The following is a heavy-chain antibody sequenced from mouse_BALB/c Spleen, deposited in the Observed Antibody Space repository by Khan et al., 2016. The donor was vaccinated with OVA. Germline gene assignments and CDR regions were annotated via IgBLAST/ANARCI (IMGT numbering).Heavy chain of an antibody. CDR1: GYSITSDYA. Sequence: EVQLQESGPGLVKPSQSLSLTCTVTGYSITSDYAWNWIRQFPGNKLEWMGYISYSGSTSYNPSLKSRISITRDTSKNQFFLQLNSVTTEDTATYYGARSPPVGDLWFAYWGQGTLVTVSA. CDR3: ARSPPVGDLWFAY. V-gene: IGHV3-2*02. J-gene: IGHJ3*01. CDR2: ISYSGST. D-gene: IGHD3-3*01.